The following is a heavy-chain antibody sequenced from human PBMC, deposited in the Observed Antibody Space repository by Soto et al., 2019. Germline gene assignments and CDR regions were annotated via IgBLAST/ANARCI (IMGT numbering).Heavy chain of an antibody. D-gene: IGHD5-18*01. CDR1: GGSISNYY. Sequence: PSETLSLTCTVSGGSISNYYGSWVRQPPGKGLEWIGYIYYGGSTNYNPSLKSRVTISVDTSKNQFSLKLSSVTAEDTAVYYCAKPRGYSYFNFDNWGQGTLVTVS. V-gene: IGHV4-59*12. CDR3: AKPRGYSYFNFDN. CDR2: IYYGGST. J-gene: IGHJ4*02.